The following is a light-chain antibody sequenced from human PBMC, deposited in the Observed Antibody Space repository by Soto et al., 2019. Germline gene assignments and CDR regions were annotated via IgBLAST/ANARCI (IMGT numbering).Light chain of an antibody. CDR2: MGS. J-gene: IGKJ4*01. CDR1: QSLLHSNGYNY. CDR3: MQALQAPLT. V-gene: IGKV2-28*01. Sequence: DIVMTQSPLSLPVTPGEPASISCRTSQSLLHSNGYNYLDWFLQKPGQSQQLLIYMGSNRASGVPVRFSGSGSGTDFTLKISRVEAEDVGIYYCMQALQAPLTFGGGTKVEI.